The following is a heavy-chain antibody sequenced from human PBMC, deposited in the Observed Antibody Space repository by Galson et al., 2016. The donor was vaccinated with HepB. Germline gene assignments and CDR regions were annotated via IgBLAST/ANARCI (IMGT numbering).Heavy chain of an antibody. V-gene: IGHV3-7*01. Sequence: LRLSCAASGFTFSFSVYWMSWVRQAPGKGLEWVANIAGDGNKKYYVDSVKGRFTISRDNAKNSLYLQLNGLRDEDTAVYYCARDDYDNNVYPLWGQGTLVTVSS. CDR1: GFTFSFSVYW. CDR3: ARDDYDNNVYPL. D-gene: IGHD3-22*01. J-gene: IGHJ4*02. CDR2: IAGDGNKK.